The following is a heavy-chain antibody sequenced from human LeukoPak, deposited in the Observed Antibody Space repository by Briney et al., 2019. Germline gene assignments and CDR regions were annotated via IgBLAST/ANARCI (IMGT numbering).Heavy chain of an antibody. CDR2: IHHSGSS. CDR3: ARGYSSGLYRSF. Sequence: SETLSLTCTVSGTTVSIDYWSWIRQPPGKGLEWVGSIHHSGSSKYNSSLNNRVTISLDKSKNQFSLKLSSVTAADTAVYYCARGYSSGLYRSFWGQGTLVTVSS. D-gene: IGHD3-22*01. V-gene: IGHV4-59*02. J-gene: IGHJ4*02. CDR1: GTTVSIDY.